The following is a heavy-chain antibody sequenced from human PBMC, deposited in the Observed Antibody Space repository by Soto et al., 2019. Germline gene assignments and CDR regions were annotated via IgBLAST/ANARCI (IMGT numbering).Heavy chain of an antibody. V-gene: IGHV4-39*01. CDR1: GGSISSSSYY. D-gene: IGHD4-17*01. CDR3: ARLATVTTDWFDP. Sequence: SETLSLTCTVSGGSISSSSYYWGWIRQPPGKGLEWIGSIYYSGSTYYNQSLKSRVTISVDTSKNQFSMKLSSVTAADTAMYYCARLATVTTDWFDPWGQGTLVTVSS. J-gene: IGHJ5*02. CDR2: IYYSGST.